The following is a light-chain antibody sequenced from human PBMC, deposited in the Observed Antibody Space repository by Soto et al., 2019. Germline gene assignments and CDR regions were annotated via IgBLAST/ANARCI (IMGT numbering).Light chain of an antibody. J-gene: IGKJ4*01. Sequence: DIQLTQSPSSLSASVGDRVTITCQASQDINNYLNWYQQKPGKAPKLLIFDASSVETGVPSRFSGSGSGTHFTFTISSLEPEDIATYHCQQDEALPLTFGGGTRVAIK. CDR3: QQDEALPLT. V-gene: IGKV1-33*01. CDR1: QDINNY. CDR2: DAS.